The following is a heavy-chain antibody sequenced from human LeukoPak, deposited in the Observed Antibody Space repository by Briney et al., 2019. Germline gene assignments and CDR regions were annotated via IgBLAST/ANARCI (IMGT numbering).Heavy chain of an antibody. V-gene: IGHV4-59*08. CDR2: IYYSGST. D-gene: IGHD6-19*01. Sequence: PSETLSLTCTVSGGSLRNYYWGWIRQPPGKGLEWIGYIYYSGSTNYNPSLKSRVPISVDTSRNQFSLKLSSVTAADTAVYFCARLLPAVAGTSYFPHWGQGTLVTVSS. J-gene: IGHJ1*01. CDR1: GGSLRNYY. CDR3: ARLLPAVAGTSYFPH.